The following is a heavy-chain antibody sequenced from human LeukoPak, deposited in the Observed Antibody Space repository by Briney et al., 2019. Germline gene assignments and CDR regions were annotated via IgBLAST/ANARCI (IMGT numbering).Heavy chain of an antibody. D-gene: IGHD4-11*01. V-gene: IGHV3-33*01. CDR1: GFTFSSYG. CDR2: IWYDGSNK. Sequence: GGSLRLSCAASGFTFSSYGMHWVRQAPGKGLEWVAVIWYDGSNKYYADSVKGRFTISRDNSKNTLYLQMNSLRAEDTAVYYCARIPGTVTDFDYWGQGTLVTVSS. CDR3: ARIPGTVTDFDY. J-gene: IGHJ4*02.